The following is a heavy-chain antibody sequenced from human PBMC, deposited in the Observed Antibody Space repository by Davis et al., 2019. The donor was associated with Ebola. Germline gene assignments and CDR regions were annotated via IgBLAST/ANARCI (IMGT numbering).Heavy chain of an antibody. Sequence: GESLKISCAASGFTFSSYAMHWVRQAPGKGLEWVAVISYDGSNKYYADSVKGRFTISRDNSKNTLYLQMNSLRAEDTAVYYCARSGVDAFDIWGQGTMVTVSS. V-gene: IGHV3-30-3*01. CDR1: GFTFSSYA. CDR3: ARSGVDAFDI. CDR2: ISYDGSNK. J-gene: IGHJ3*02.